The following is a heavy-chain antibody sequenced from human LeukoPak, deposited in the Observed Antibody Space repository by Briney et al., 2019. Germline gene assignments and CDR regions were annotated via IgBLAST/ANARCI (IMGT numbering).Heavy chain of an antibody. D-gene: IGHD5-24*01. CDR1: GYTFTSYY. CDR3: ASCWVEMATSYAFDI. J-gene: IGHJ3*02. V-gene: IGHV1-46*01. CDR2: INPSGGST. Sequence: GASVKVSCKASGYTFTSYYMHWVRQAPGQGLEWMGIINPSGGSTSYAQKFQGRVTMTRDMSTSTVYMELSSLRSEDTAVYYCASCWVEMATSYAFDIWGQGTMVTVSS.